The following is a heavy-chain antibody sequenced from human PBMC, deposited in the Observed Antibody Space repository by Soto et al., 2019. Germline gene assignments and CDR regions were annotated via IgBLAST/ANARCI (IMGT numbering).Heavy chain of an antibody. Sequence: QLQLQESGPGLVKPSETLSLTCTVSGGSISSSSYYWGWIRQPPGKGLEWIGSIYYSGSTYYNPSLKSRVTISVDTSKNQFSLKLSSVTAADTAVYYCARPYYYDSSGYYAHWGQGTLVTVSS. V-gene: IGHV4-39*01. D-gene: IGHD3-22*01. CDR2: IYYSGST. J-gene: IGHJ4*02. CDR3: ARPYYYDSSGYYAH. CDR1: GGSISSSSYY.